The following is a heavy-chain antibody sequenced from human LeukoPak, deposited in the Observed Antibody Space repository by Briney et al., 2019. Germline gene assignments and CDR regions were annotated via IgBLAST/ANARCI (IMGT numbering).Heavy chain of an antibody. D-gene: IGHD1-26*01. J-gene: IGHJ4*02. CDR1: GGSISSGGYY. CDR3: ARHRGANSGSSPGAYCFDY. V-gene: IGHV4-31*03. CDR2: IYYSGST. Sequence: SETLSLTCTVSGGSISSGGYYWSWIRQHPGKGLEWIGYIYYSGSTYYNPSLKSRVTISVDTSKNQFSLKLSSVTAADTAVYYCARHRGANSGSSPGAYCFDYWGQGTLVTVSS.